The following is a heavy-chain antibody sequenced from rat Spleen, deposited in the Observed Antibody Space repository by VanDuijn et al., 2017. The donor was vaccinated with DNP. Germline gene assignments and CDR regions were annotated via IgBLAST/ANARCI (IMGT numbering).Heavy chain of an antibody. J-gene: IGHJ2*01. CDR2: ITPSGDAT. CDR3: TRVCISLFDY. V-gene: IGHV5-19*01. Sequence: EVQLVESGGGLVQPGRSLKLSCVASGFTFSNYGIHWIRQAPTKGLEWVASITPSGDATYYRDSVRGRFTISRDNAKSTLYLQMNSLRSEDTATYYCTRVCISLFDYWGQGVMVTVSS. D-gene: IGHD1-1*01. CDR1: GFTFSNYG.